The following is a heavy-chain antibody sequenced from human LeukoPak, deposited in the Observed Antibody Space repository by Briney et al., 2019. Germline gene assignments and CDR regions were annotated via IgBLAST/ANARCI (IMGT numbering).Heavy chain of an antibody. CDR2: FIPVFDTS. J-gene: IGHJ4*02. CDR1: GESFSSYQ. D-gene: IGHD3-10*01. CDR3: ARDMSDPGELLQIKDY. V-gene: IGHV1-69*13. Sequence: ASVKVSCKSSGESFSSYQITWVRQAPGQGLEWMGGFIPVFDTSTYAQKFQGRVTMTADESTSTAYMELSSLTSEDTAVYYCARDMSDPGELLQIKDYWGQGTLVTVSS.